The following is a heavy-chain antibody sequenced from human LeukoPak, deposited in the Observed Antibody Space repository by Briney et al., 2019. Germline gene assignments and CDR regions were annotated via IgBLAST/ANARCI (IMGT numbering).Heavy chain of an antibody. Sequence: GGSLRISCAASGFKFDEYAMHWVRQVPGQGLEWVSGITWNSGSVGYADSVRGRFTISRDNAKNSLYQQMNSLRPEDTALYYCAKDGAIFGVPITGGGMDVWGQGTTVTVSS. CDR2: ITWNSGSV. V-gene: IGHV3-9*01. CDR1: GFKFDEYA. D-gene: IGHD3-3*01. J-gene: IGHJ6*02. CDR3: AKDGAIFGVPITGGGMDV.